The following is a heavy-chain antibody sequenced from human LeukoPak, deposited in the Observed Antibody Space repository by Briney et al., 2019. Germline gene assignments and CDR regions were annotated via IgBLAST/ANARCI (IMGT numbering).Heavy chain of an antibody. V-gene: IGHV3-23*01. D-gene: IGHD4-17*01. CDR3: ANEIRPNDY. Sequence: GGSLRLSCGASGFTFSSHAMTWVRQAPGKGLEWVSAISISGDTTYYADAVKGRFTISRDNSKNTVYLQMNSLRAEDTAVYYCANEIRPNDYWGQGALVTVSS. CDR2: ISISGDTT. CDR1: GFTFSSHA. J-gene: IGHJ4*02.